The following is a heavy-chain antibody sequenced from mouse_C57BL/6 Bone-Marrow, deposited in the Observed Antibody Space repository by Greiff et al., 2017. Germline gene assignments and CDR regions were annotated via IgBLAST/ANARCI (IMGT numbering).Heavy chain of an antibody. Sequence: VKLVESGPGLVAPSPSLSITCTVSGFSLTSYAISWVRQPPGKGLEWLGVIWTGGGTNYNSAPNSRLSISKDNSKSQVSLKMNSLQTDDTARYYGARSCDFYWYFEVWGTGTTVTVSS. J-gene: IGHJ1*03. D-gene: IGHD2-13*01. CDR1: GFSLTSYA. V-gene: IGHV2-9-1*01. CDR2: IWTGGGT. CDR3: ARSCDFYWYFEV.